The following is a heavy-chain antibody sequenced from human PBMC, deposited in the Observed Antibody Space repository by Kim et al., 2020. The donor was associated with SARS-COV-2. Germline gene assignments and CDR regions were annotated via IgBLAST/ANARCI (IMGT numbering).Heavy chain of an antibody. D-gene: IGHD2-2*01. V-gene: IGHV5-51*01. Sequence: GESLKISCKGSGYSFTSYWIGWVRQMPGKGLEWMGIIYPGDSDTRYSPSFQGQVTISADKSISTAYLQWSSLKASDTAMYYCARSHDDTTDCSSTSCYYDAFDIWGQGTMVTVSS. J-gene: IGHJ3*02. CDR2: IYPGDSDT. CDR1: GYSFTSYW. CDR3: ARSHDDTTDCSSTSCYYDAFDI.